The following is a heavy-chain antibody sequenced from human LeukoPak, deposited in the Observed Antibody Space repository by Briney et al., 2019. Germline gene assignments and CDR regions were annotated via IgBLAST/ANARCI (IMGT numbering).Heavy chain of an antibody. J-gene: IGHJ4*02. D-gene: IGHD3-22*01. Sequence: GGSLRLSCAASGLTVSSNCMSWVRQAPGKGLEWVSLIYSGGSTYYTDSVKGRFTISRDNSKNMLYLQMNSLRAEDTAVYYCARRAGDYSHPYDYWGQGILVTVSS. V-gene: IGHV3-53*01. CDR2: IYSGGST. CDR3: ARRAGDYSHPYDY. CDR1: GLTVSSNC.